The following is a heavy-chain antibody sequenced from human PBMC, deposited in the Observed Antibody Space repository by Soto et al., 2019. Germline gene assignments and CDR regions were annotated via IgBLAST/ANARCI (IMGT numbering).Heavy chain of an antibody. CDR3: ARGSRAIATVTLIDY. D-gene: IGHD4-17*01. V-gene: IGHV1-18*01. CDR1: RYTFTSFG. J-gene: IGHJ4*02. Sequence: QVQLVQSGPEVRKPGTSVKVSCKASRYTFTSFGMSWVRQAPGRGLEWMGWVNPYDGNTDTARIFQDRFSMNTDISTNTAYMELRSLTSDDTAIYYCARGSRAIATVTLIDYWGPGTLVTVSS. CDR2: VNPYDGNT.